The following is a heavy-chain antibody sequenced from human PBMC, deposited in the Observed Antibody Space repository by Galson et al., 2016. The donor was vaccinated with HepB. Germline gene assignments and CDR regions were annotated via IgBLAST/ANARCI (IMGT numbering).Heavy chain of an antibody. J-gene: IGHJ3*02. Sequence: SLRLSCAASTFTFSSCAMSWVRQAPGKGLEWVSTISGSGSTTYYADSVKGRFTVSRDNLKNTLYLQMNSLRAEDTAVYYCAKHLESGYSYGSLDAFDIWGQGTMVTVSS. CDR2: ISGSGSTT. V-gene: IGHV3-23*01. D-gene: IGHD5-18*01. CDR3: AKHLESGYSYGSLDAFDI. CDR1: TFTFSSCA.